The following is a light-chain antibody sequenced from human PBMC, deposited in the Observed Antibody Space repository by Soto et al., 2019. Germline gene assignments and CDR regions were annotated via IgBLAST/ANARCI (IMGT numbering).Light chain of an antibody. CDR1: QDITND. CDR3: LQYNTYPYT. CDR2: AAS. V-gene: IGKV1-17*01. Sequence: DIQMTQSPSSLSASVGDRVTITCRASQDITNDLGWYQQKPGKAPKRLIYAASSLQSGVPSRFSGSGSGTEFTLTISSLQPEDFATYYCLQYNTYPYTFGQGTKLEIK. J-gene: IGKJ2*01.